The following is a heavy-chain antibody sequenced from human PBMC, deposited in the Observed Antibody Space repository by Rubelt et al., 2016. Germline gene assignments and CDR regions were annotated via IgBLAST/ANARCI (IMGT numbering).Heavy chain of an antibody. CDR3: AKVREEFDWLLRGPDY. Sequence: GLEWVAGMSHDGFSKYHADSVKGRFTISRDNSRNTLYLQMTSLRAEDTAVYYCAKVREEFDWLLRGPDYWGQGTLVTVSS. V-gene: IGHV3-30*04. J-gene: IGHJ4*02. CDR2: MSHDGFSK. D-gene: IGHD3-9*01.